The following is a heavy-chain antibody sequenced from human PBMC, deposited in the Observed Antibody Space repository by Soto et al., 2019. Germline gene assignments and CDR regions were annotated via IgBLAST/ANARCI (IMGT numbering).Heavy chain of an antibody. Sequence: SETLSLTCTVSGASNSGFYWSWIRKSAGKGLEWIGRIYATGTTDYNPSVKSRVMMSVDTSKKQFSLKLRHVTAADTAVYYCVRDGRKTLRDWFDPWGQGMSVTVSS. CDR3: VRDGRKTLRDWFDP. CDR2: IYATGTT. CDR1: GASNSGFY. J-gene: IGHJ5*02. V-gene: IGHV4-4*07. D-gene: IGHD1-1*01.